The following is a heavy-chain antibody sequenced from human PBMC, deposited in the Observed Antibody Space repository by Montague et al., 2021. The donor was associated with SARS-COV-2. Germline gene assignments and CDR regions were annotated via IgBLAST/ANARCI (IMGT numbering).Heavy chain of an antibody. CDR2: INHSGST. D-gene: IGHD6-13*01. J-gene: IGHJ6*02. CDR3: ARAGVAAGTTAETYYYYYGMDV. V-gene: IGHV4-34*01. Sequence: SETLSLTCAVYGGSFSGYYWSWIRQPPGKGLEWIGEINHSGSTNYNPSLKSRVTISVDTSKNQFSLKLSSVTAADTAVYYCARAGVAAGTTAETYYYYYGMDVWAKGPRSPSP. CDR1: GGSFSGYY.